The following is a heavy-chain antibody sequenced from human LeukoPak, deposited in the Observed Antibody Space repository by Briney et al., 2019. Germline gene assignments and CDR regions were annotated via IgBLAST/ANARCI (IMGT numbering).Heavy chain of an antibody. J-gene: IGHJ6*02. D-gene: IGHD1-7*01. V-gene: IGHV4-59*01. CDR2: IYYSGST. CDR1: GGSISSYY. Sequence: SETLSLTCTVSGGSISSYYWSWIQQPPGKGLEWIGYIYYSGSTNYNPSLKSRVTISVDTSKNQFSLKLSSVTAADTAVYYCARDHPITGTTWYYGMDVWGQGTTVTVSS. CDR3: ARDHPITGTTWYYGMDV.